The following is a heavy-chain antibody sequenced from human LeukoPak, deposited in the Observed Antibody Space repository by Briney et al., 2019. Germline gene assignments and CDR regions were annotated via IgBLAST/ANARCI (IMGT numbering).Heavy chain of an antibody. CDR1: GFTFSRYE. J-gene: IGHJ5*02. V-gene: IGHV3-48*03. CDR2: IGSSGGPI. CDR3: ARVLEATTFDP. Sequence: GGSLRLSCAVSGFTFSRYEMNWVRQAPGKGLEWVSFIGSSGGPIYYADSVKGRFTISRDNDKNSLYLQMDSLRAGDTAVYYCARVLEATTFDPWGQGTLVTVSS. D-gene: IGHD1-26*01.